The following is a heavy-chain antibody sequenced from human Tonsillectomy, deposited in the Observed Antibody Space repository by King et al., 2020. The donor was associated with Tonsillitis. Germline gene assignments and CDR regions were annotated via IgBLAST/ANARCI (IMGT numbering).Heavy chain of an antibody. D-gene: IGHD3-10*01. V-gene: IGHV1-69*01. CDR1: GGTFSSYA. CDR2: IIPIFGTA. J-gene: IGHJ6*02. Sequence: HVQLVQSGAEVKKPGSSVKVSCKASGGTFSSYAISWVRQAPGQGLEWMGGIIPIFGTANYAQKFQGRVTITADESTSTAYMELSSLRSEDTAVYYCARGFYYGSGSYWGRLTTITYYYYYGMDVWGQGTTVTVSS. CDR3: ARGFYYGSGSYWGRLTTITYYYYYGMDV.